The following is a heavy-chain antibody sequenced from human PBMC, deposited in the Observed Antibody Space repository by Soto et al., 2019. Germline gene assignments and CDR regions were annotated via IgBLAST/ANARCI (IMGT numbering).Heavy chain of an antibody. CDR2: INHSGST. D-gene: IGHD6-19*01. J-gene: IGHJ5*02. CDR3: ARGIRGVAAVAGTVRFDP. V-gene: IGHV4-34*01. CDR1: GGSFSGYY. Sequence: QVQLQQWGAGLLKPSETLSLTCAVYGGSFSGYYWSWIRQPPGKGLEWIGEINHSGSTNYNPSLKSRVTISVDTSNNQFSLKLSSVTAADTAVYYCARGIRGVAAVAGTVRFDPWGQGTLVTVSS.